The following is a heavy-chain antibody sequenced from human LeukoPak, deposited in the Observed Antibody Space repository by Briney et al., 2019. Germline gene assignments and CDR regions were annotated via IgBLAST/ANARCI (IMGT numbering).Heavy chain of an antibody. V-gene: IGHV3-74*01. CDR3: AKDRGVGFDY. CDR1: GFTFSKHW. Sequence: GGSLRLSCAASGFTFSKHWMHWVRQAPGKGLVWVSRINSDGSSTTYADSVKGRFTISRDNSKNTLYLQMNSLRAEDTAVYYCAKDRGVGFDYWGQGTLVTVSS. J-gene: IGHJ4*02. D-gene: IGHD3-10*01. CDR2: INSDGSST.